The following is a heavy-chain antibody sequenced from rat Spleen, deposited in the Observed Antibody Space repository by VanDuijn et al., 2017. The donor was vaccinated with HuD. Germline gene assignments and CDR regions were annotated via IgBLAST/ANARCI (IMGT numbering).Heavy chain of an antibody. J-gene: IGHJ2*01. CDR2: IWNNGGT. CDR1: GLSLTSNS. V-gene: IGHV2-47*01. D-gene: IGHD3-8*01. CDR3: XXGIXXX. Sequence: QVQLKESGPGLVQPSQTLSLTCTVSGLSLTSNSVSWIRQPPGKGLEWMGVIWNNGGTDYNSVIKSRRSISRATSKSQGFLKXXSLXXXDTXXXFXXXGIXXXWGQGVXXTVXS.